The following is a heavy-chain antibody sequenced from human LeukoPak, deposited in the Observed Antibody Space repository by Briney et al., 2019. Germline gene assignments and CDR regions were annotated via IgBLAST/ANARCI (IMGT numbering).Heavy chain of an antibody. CDR1: GFTFSSYA. J-gene: IGHJ4*02. V-gene: IGHV3-23*01. CDR3: AKDRSRLGHAGFDY. D-gene: IGHD3-10*01. CDR2: ISGSGGTT. Sequence: GGSLRLSCAASGFTFSSYAMSWVRQAAGKGLEGVSAISGSGGTTYYADSVKGRFTISRDNSKNTLYLQMNSLRAEDTAVYYCAKDRSRLGHAGFDYWGQGTLVTVSS.